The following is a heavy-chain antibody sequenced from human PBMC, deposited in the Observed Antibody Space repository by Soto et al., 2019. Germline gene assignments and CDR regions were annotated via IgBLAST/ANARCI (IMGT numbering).Heavy chain of an antibody. Sequence: EVQLVESGGDLVQPGGSLRLSCAASGFTFSTYNMNWVRQAPGKGLEWVSYISLSIGTIYYADSVKGRFTSSRDNAKNSLYLQMNTLRAEDTAVYYCARDFGQLSYWGQGTLVTVSS. CDR3: ARDFGQLSY. CDR1: GFTFSTYN. J-gene: IGHJ4*02. CDR2: ISLSIGTI. D-gene: IGHD6-13*01. V-gene: IGHV3-48*01.